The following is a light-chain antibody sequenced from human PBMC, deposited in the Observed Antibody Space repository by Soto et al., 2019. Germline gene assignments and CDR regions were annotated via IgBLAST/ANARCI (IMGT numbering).Light chain of an antibody. V-gene: IGKV2-30*02. CDR1: QSLVHSDGNTY. CDR2: KVS. CDR3: MQDTAWPFT. J-gene: IGKJ2*01. Sequence: DVVMTQSPLSLPVTLGQPASISCRSSQSLVHSDGNTYLSWFLQRPGQSPRRLIYKVSNWDSGVPARFSGSGSGTDFTLKISRVEAEDVGVYYCMQDTAWPFTFGQGTKLEIK.